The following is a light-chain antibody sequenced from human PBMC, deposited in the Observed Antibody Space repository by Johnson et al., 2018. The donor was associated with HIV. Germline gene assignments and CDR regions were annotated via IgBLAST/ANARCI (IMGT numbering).Light chain of an antibody. CDR3: ATCNNSLWV. CDR1: SSNIGNNY. CDR2: ENN. V-gene: IGLV1-51*02. J-gene: IGLJ1*01. Sequence: QSVLTQPPSVSAAPGQKVTISCSGSSSNIGNNYVSWYQHLPGTAHKLLIYENNKRPSGLPDRFSGSRSGTSATLGITGLQTGDEDDYYCATCNNSLWVLGTGTKVTVL.